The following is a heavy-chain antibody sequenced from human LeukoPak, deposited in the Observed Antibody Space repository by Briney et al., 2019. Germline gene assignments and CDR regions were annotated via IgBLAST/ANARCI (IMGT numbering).Heavy chain of an antibody. Sequence: SETLSLTCTVSGGSISSSSYYWDWIRQPPGKGLEWIGSIYYSGSTYYNPSLKSRVTISVDTSKNQFSLKLSSVTAADTAVYYCASPGSGRHAFDIWGQGTMVTVSS. CDR2: IYYSGST. CDR3: ASPGSGRHAFDI. J-gene: IGHJ3*02. CDR1: GGSISSSSYY. D-gene: IGHD3-10*01. V-gene: IGHV4-39*01.